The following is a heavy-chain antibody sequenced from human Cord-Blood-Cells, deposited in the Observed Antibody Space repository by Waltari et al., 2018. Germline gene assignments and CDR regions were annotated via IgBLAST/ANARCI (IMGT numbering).Heavy chain of an antibody. CDR1: GGSISSSSYY. V-gene: IGHV4-39*01. CDR3: ARLTYDSSGYFIDY. CDR2: IYYSGST. J-gene: IGHJ4*02. Sequence: QLQLQESGPGLVKPSETLSLTCTVSGGSISSSSYYWGWFRKPPGKGLEWIGSIYYSGSTYYNPSLKSRVTISVDTSKNQFSLKLSSVTAADTAVYYCARLTYDSSGYFIDYWGQGTLVTVSS. D-gene: IGHD3-22*01.